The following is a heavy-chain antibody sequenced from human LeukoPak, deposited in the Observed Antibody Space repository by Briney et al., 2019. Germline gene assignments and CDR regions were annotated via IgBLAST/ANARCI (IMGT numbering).Heavy chain of an antibody. CDR2: IYYSGST. V-gene: IGHV4-59*08. CDR3: ARHSTNYYDSSGYQFDY. CDR1: GGSISSYY. D-gene: IGHD3-22*01. J-gene: IGHJ4*02. Sequence: SETLSLTCTVSGGSISSYYWSWIRQPPGKGLEWIGYIYYSGSTDYNPSLKSRATISVDTSKNQFSLKLSSVTAADTAVYYCARHSTNYYDSSGYQFDYWGQGTLVTVSS.